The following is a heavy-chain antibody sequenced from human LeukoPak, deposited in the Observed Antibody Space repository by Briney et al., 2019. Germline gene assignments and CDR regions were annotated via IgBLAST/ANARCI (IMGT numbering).Heavy chain of an antibody. V-gene: IGHV3-33*01. Sequence: GGSLRLSCAASGFTFSSYGMHWVRQAPGKGLEGVAVIWYDGSNKYYADSVKGGFTISRDNSKNTLYLQMNSLRAEDTAVYYCARFKGDFWTGYFDYWGQGTLVTVSS. CDR3: ARFKGDFWTGYFDY. D-gene: IGHD3/OR15-3a*01. J-gene: IGHJ4*02. CDR2: IWYDGSNK. CDR1: GFTFSSYG.